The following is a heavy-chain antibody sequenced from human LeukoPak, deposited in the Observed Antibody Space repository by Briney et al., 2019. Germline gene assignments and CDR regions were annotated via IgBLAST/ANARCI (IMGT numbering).Heavy chain of an antibody. D-gene: IGHD1-26*01. Sequence: GGSLRLSCAASGFTFNTYAMSWVRQAPGKGLEYVSAISSNGGSTYYADSVKGRFTISRDNSKNTLYLQMSSLRAEDTAVYYCVKVIVLAFDIWGQGTMVTVSS. V-gene: IGHV3-64D*06. CDR1: GFTFNTYA. CDR3: VKVIVLAFDI. CDR2: ISSNGGST. J-gene: IGHJ3*02.